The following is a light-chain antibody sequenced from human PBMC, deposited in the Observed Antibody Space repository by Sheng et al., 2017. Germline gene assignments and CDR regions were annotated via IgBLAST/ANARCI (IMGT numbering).Light chain of an antibody. CDR1: QSVGNY. Sequence: EIVLTQSPATLSLSPGERAILSCRASQSVGNYLAWYQQRPGQAPRLLIYGASTRAAGIPARFSGSGSGTEFTLTISSLQSEDFATYYCQQSFSTPRTFGQGTKVEIK. CDR3: QQSFSTPRT. V-gene: IGKV3-15*01. CDR2: GAS. J-gene: IGKJ1*01.